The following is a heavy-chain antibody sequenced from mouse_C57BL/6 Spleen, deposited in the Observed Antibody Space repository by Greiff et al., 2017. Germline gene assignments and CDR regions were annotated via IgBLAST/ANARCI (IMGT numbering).Heavy chain of an antibody. J-gene: IGHJ4*01. CDR2: ISNGGGST. V-gene: IGHV5-12*01. CDR1: GFTFSDYY. Sequence: EVHLVESGGGLVQPGGSLKLSCAASGFTFSDYYMYWVRQTPEKRLVWVAYISNGGGSTYYPDTVKGRFTISRNNAKNTLDLQMGRLKSEDTAMYYCARQRLRRDYAMDYWGQGTSVTVSS. D-gene: IGHD2-4*01. CDR3: ARQRLRRDYAMDY.